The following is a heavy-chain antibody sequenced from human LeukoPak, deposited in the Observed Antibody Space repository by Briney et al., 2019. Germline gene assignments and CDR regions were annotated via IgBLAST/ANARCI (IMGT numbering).Heavy chain of an antibody. D-gene: IGHD2-2*01. J-gene: IGHJ4*02. Sequence: TGGSLRLSCAASGFTFSSYSMNWVRQAPGKGLEWVSSISSSSSYIYYADSVKGRFTISRDNAKNSLYLQMNSLRAEDTAVYYCAKDFGVSRPLDYWGQGTLVTVSS. CDR1: GFTFSSYS. CDR2: ISSSSSYI. V-gene: IGHV3-21*01. CDR3: AKDFGVSRPLDY.